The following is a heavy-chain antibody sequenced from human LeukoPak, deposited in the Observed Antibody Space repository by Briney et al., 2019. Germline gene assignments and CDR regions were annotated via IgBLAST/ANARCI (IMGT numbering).Heavy chain of an antibody. J-gene: IGHJ4*02. V-gene: IGHV3-23*01. Sequence: GGSLRLSCAASGFTFSSYAMSWVRQAPGKGLEWVSGISGSDGSTYYADSVKGGFTISRDNSKNTLCLQMNSLRAEDTAVYYCASHTDKSLTYSNRYWGQGTLVTVSS. CDR2: ISGSDGST. CDR1: GFTFSSYA. D-gene: IGHD6-13*01. CDR3: ASHTDKSLTYSNRY.